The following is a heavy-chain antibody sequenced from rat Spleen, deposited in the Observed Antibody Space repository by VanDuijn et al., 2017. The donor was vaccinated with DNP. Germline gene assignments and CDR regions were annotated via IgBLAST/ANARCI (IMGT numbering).Heavy chain of an antibody. Sequence: EVRLVESGGNLVQPGRPLKLSCAASGFTFSDYFMAWVRQAPTKGLEWVASIGTGGGDTYYRDSVKGRFTISRDNEKSTLYLQMDSLRSEDTATYYCATFITTTYNWFASWGQGILVTVS. CDR1: GFTFSDYF. V-gene: IGHV5-25*01. CDR2: IGTGGGDT. D-gene: IGHD1-10*01. J-gene: IGHJ3*01. CDR3: ATFITTTYNWFAS.